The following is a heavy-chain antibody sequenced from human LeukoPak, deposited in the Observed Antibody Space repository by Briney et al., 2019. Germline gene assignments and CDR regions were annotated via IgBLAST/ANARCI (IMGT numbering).Heavy chain of an antibody. D-gene: IGHD3-9*01. CDR1: GYTFTGYY. V-gene: IGHV1-2*02. CDR3: ARGDILTGHFKYNWFDP. J-gene: IGHJ5*02. CDR2: INPNSGGT. Sequence: ASVKVSCKASGYTFTGYYMHWVRQAPGQGLEWMGWINPNSGGTNYAQKFQGRVTMTRDTSISTAYMELSRLRSEDTAVYYCARGDILTGHFKYNWFDPWGQGTLVTVSS.